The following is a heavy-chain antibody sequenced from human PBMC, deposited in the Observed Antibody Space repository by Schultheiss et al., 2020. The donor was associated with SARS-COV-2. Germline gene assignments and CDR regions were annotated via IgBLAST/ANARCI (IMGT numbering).Heavy chain of an antibody. CDR1: GFTFSSYA. V-gene: IGHV3-23*01. CDR2: ISGSGGST. J-gene: IGHJ4*02. D-gene: IGHD3-3*01. CDR3: AKDRRFESLSGPFDY. Sequence: GGSLRLSCAASGFTFSSYAMSWVRQAPGKGLEWVSAISGSGGSTYYADSVKGRFTISRDNSKNTLYLQMNSLRAEDTAVYYCAKDRRFESLSGPFDYWGQGTLVTVSS.